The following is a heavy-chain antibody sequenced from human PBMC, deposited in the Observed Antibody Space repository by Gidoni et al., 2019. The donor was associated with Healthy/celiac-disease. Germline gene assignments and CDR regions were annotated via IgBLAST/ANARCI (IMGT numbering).Heavy chain of an antibody. CDR2: IYDSGST. V-gene: IGHV4-59*08. CDR3: ARHLFYYDSSGYHSYNWFDP. J-gene: IGHJ5*02. D-gene: IGHD3-22*01. CDR1: GGSISSYY. Sequence: QVQLQESGPGLVKPSETLSLTCTVSGGSISSYYSSWIRQPPGKGLDWIGYIYDSGSTNYNPALKSRVTISVYTSKNQFSLKLSSVTAADTAVYYCARHLFYYDSSGYHSYNWFDPWGQGTLVTVSS.